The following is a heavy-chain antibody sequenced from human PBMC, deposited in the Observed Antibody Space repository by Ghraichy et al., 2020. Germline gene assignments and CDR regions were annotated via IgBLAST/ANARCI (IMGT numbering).Heavy chain of an antibody. J-gene: IGHJ6*02. CDR3: ARILTGTKAMDV. CDR2: ISDSGRDT. D-gene: IGHD1-7*01. Sequence: GGSLRLSCAASGFAVSSNYMNWLRQTPEKGLEWVSSISDSGRDTFYAASVKGRFTISRDNSKGTLFLQMNSLRAEDTAEYYCARILTGTKAMDVWGQGTTVTVSS. V-gene: IGHV3-23*01. CDR1: GFAVSSNY.